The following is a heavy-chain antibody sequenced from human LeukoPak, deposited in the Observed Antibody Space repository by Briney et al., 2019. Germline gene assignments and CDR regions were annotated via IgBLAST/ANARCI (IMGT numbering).Heavy chain of an antibody. V-gene: IGHV1-18*01. J-gene: IGHJ4*02. CDR2: ISTYNANA. Sequence: ASVKVSCKASGYTFTNFGVSWVRQAPGQGLEWMGWISTYNANANYVQKLQGRVTMATDTSTSTAYMELRSLRSDDTAVYYCARHRDGNNAYSPFDYRGQGTLVTDSS. D-gene: IGHD3-16*01. CDR3: ARHRDGNNAYSPFDY. CDR1: GYTFTNFG.